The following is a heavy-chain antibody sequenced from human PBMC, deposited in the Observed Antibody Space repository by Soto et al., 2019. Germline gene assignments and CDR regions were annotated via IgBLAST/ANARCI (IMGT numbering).Heavy chain of an antibody. CDR1: GFTFSRYG. Sequence: QVQLVESGGGVVQPGRSLRLSCAASGFTFSRYGMHWVRQAPGKGLEWVAIIWYDESNEYYADSVKGRFIISRDNSKNTVYLQMRSLRAEDTAVYYCAREGQQVVYFYYWGRGTLVTVSS. J-gene: IGHJ4*02. D-gene: IGHD2-15*01. V-gene: IGHV3-33*01. CDR3: AREGQQVVYFYY. CDR2: IWYDESNE.